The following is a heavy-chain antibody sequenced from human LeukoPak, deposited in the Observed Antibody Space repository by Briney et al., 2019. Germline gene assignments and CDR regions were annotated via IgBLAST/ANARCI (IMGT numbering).Heavy chain of an antibody. CDR2: INHSGST. CDR3: ARKPSPIRGVIRNYYYYGMDV. J-gene: IGHJ6*02. Sequence: SETLSLTCAVYGGSFSGYYWSWIRQPPGKGLEWIGEINHSGSTNYNPSLKSRVTISVDTSKNQFSLKLSSVTAADTAVYYCARKPSPIRGVIRNYYYYGMDVWGQGTTVTVSS. V-gene: IGHV4-34*01. CDR1: GGSFSGYY. D-gene: IGHD3-10*01.